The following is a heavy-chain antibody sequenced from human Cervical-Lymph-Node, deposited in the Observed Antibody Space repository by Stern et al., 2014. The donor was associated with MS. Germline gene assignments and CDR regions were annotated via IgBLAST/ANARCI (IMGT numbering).Heavy chain of an antibody. CDR3: ARDCGVGNCAGARGYSYYYGLDV. CDR1: GFGFSSYW. D-gene: IGHD2-8*02. V-gene: IGHV3-7*01. CDR2: IKQDGSGK. J-gene: IGHJ6*02. Sequence: EVQLVGSGGGLFHPGGSQRLSCEASGFGFSSYWMTWVRQAPGRGPGWGANIKQDGSGKYYVDSVKGRFTISRDNAKNSLYLQMHSLRDEDTAVYYCARDCGVGNCAGARGYSYYYGLDVWGQGTTVTVSS.